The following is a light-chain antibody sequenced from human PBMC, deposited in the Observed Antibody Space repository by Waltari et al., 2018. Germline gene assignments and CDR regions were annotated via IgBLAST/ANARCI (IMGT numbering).Light chain of an antibody. CDR3: HQYHTSSWT. Sequence: IVLPQSPVTLSLSPGERATLSCRASQAIRSNYLAWYQQKPGQAPRLLIYGASNRAPGIPARFSGSGSGADFTLTISRLEPEDFAVYYCHQYHTSSWTFGQGTKVEIK. J-gene: IGKJ1*01. CDR1: QAIRSNY. V-gene: IGKV3-20*01. CDR2: GAS.